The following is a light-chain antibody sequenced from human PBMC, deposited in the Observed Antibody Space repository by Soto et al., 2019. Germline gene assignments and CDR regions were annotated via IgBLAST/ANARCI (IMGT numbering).Light chain of an antibody. CDR3: KQYGSLSWT. J-gene: IGKJ1*01. CDR1: QSIKNY. V-gene: IGKV1-39*01. Sequence: DIQMTQSPSSLSAAIGDRVTITCRASQSIKNYLNWYQHKPGAAPKLLIFGASNLESGVQSRFSGSGSGTEFTLSIRSLQPEDFAVYYCKQYGSLSWTFGQGTKVDIK. CDR2: GAS.